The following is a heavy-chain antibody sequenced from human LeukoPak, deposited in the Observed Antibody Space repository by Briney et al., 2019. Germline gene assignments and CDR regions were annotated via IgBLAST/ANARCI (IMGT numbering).Heavy chain of an antibody. D-gene: IGHD3-22*01. CDR3: ARNSRHYYDTSGYHHYFDY. Sequence: GASVKVSCKASGYTFTGYYMHWVRQAPGQGHEWMGGIIPIFGTTNYAQKFQGRVTITADESTSTAYMELSSLRSDDTAVYYCARNSRHYYDTSGYHHYFDYWGQGTLVTVSS. V-gene: IGHV1-69*13. CDR1: GYTFTGYY. CDR2: IIPIFGTT. J-gene: IGHJ4*02.